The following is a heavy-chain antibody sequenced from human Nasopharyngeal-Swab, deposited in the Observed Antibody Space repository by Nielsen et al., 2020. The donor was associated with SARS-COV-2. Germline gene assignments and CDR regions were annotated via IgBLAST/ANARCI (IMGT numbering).Heavy chain of an antibody. D-gene: IGHD6-13*01. V-gene: IGHV4-59*01. CDR3: ARVAAAGGDV. J-gene: IGHJ6*02. CDR2: IYYSGST. Sequence: RQAPGKGLEWIGYIYYSGSTNYNPSLKSRVTISVDTSKNQFSLKLSSVTAADTAVYYCARVAAAGGDVWGQGTTVTV.